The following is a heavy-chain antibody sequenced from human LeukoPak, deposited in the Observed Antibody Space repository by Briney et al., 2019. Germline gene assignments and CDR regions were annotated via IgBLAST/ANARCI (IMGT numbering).Heavy chain of an antibody. CDR1: GFTFSSYS. CDR3: VGTTQGQWELLVRQFDY. J-gene: IGHJ4*02. CDR2: ISSSSSYI. D-gene: IGHD1-26*01. V-gene: IGHV3-21*01. Sequence: GGSLRLSCAASGFTFSSYSMNWVRQAPGKGLEWVSSISSSSSYIYYADSVKGRFTISRDNAKNSLYLQMNSLRAEDTAVYYCVGTTQGQWELLVRQFDYWGQGTLVTVSS.